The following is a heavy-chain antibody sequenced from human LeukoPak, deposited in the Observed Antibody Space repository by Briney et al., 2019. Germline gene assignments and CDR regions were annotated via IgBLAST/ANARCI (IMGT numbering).Heavy chain of an antibody. J-gene: IGHJ4*02. CDR3: ARDTRGSGWFSAYYFDY. V-gene: IGHV4-61*02. CDR1: GGSISSGSYY. CDR2: IYTSGST. Sequence: SQTLSLTCIVSGGSISSGSYYWSWIRQPAGKGLEWIGRIYTSGSTNYNPSLKSRVTISVDTSKNQFSLKLSSVTAADTAVYYCARDTRGSGWFSAYYFDYWGQGTLVTVSS. D-gene: IGHD6-19*01.